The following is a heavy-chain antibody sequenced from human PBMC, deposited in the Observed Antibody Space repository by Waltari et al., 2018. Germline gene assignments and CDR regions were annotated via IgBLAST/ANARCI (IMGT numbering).Heavy chain of an antibody. CDR1: GGTFSSYA. Sequence: QVQLVQSGAEVKKPGSSVKVSCKASGGTFSSYAISWVRQAPGQGLEWMGGISPIFGTANYAQKFQCIVTMTADESTSTAYMELSSLRSEDTAVYYCARGNYDYVWGSYPFDYWGQGTLVTVSS. J-gene: IGHJ4*02. V-gene: IGHV1-69*12. CDR2: ISPIFGTA. D-gene: IGHD3-16*02. CDR3: ARGNYDYVWGSYPFDY.